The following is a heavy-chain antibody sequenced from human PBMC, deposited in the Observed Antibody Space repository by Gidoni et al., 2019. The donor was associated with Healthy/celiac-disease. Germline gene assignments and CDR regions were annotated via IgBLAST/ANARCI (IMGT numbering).Heavy chain of an antibody. J-gene: IGHJ4*02. CDR2: LWYDESDK. V-gene: IGHV3-33*01. D-gene: IGHD3-22*01. Sequence: QVQLVDAGGGVPQPGRSLRLPCEASGFTFGRCCMHWVRQAPGKGLEWVAVLWYDESDKIYEGSVKSRFTISRDNSKNTLYLQMNSLRAEDTAVYYCATYGSDSYYYPFDNWGQGTLVTVSA. CDR3: ATYGSDSYYYPFDN. CDR1: GFTFGRCC.